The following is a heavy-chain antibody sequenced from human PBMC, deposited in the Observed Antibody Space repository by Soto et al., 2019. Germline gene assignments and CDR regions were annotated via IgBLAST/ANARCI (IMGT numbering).Heavy chain of an antibody. CDR3: ARHDCISTSCYYYYYYSMDV. CDR2: IYYSGST. D-gene: IGHD2-2*01. Sequence: SETLSLTCTVSGGSISSYYWSWIRQPPGKGLEWIGYIYYSGSTNYNPSLKSRVTISVDTSKNQFSLKLSSVTAADTAVYYCARHDCISTSCYYYYYYSMDVWGQGTTVT. J-gene: IGHJ6*02. CDR1: GGSISSYY. V-gene: IGHV4-59*01.